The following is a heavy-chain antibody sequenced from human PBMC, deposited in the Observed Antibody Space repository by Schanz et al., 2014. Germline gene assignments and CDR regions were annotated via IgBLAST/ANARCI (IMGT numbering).Heavy chain of an antibody. J-gene: IGHJ3*02. CDR1: GGSISSGGYY. D-gene: IGHD4-17*01. Sequence: QVQLQESGPGLAKPSQTLSLTCTVSGGSISSGGYYWSWIRQHPGKGLEWIGYIYYSGSTYYNPTIKSRVTISVDTSKNQFSLNLSSATAADTAVYYCARDRGHGDLPGDIWGQGTMVTVSS. CDR3: ARDRGHGDLPGDI. CDR2: IYYSGST. V-gene: IGHV4-31*03.